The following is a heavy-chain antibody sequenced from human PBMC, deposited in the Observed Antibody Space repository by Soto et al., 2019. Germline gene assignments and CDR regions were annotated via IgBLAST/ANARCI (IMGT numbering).Heavy chain of an antibody. Sequence: SETLSLTCTVPGGSISSYYWSWIRQPPGKGLEWIGYIYYSGSTNYNPSLKSRVTISVDTSKNQFSLKLSSVTAADTAVYYCARAPPCGGDCYSDYFDYWGQGTLVTVSS. CDR1: GGSISSYY. CDR2: IYYSGST. D-gene: IGHD2-21*02. CDR3: ARAPPCGGDCYSDYFDY. J-gene: IGHJ4*02. V-gene: IGHV4-59*01.